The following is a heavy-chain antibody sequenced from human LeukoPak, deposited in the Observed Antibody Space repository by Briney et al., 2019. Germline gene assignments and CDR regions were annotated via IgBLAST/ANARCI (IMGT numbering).Heavy chain of an antibody. CDR2: IYYSGST. V-gene: IGHV4-59*08. J-gene: IGHJ4*02. CDR1: GGSISSYY. D-gene: IGHD2-15*01. Sequence: SETLSLTCTVSGGSISSYYWSWIRQPPGKGLEWIGYIYYSGSTNYNPSLKSRVTISVDTSKNPFSLKLSSVTAADTAVYYCARTVCSGGSCYLDYWGQGTLVTVSS. CDR3: ARTVCSGGSCYLDY.